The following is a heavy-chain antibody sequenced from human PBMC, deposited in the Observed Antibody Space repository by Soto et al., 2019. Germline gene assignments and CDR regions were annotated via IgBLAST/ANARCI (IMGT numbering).Heavy chain of an antibody. Sequence: PGGSLRLSCAASGFTFSSYSLNWVRQAPGKGLEWVSYISSSSSTIFYADSVKGRFTISRDNAKNSLYLQMSSLRAEDTAVYYCARAQYGDYILDVWGKGATVTVSS. V-gene: IGHV3-48*01. D-gene: IGHD4-17*01. J-gene: IGHJ6*04. CDR2: ISSSSSTI. CDR1: GFTFSSYS. CDR3: ARAQYGDYILDV.